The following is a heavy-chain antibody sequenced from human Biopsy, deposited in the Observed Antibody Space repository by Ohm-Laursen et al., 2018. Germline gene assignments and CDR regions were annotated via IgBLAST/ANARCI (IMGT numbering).Heavy chain of an antibody. J-gene: IGHJ6*02. Sequence: GTLSLTCTVSGGSISSDYWSWIRQTPGKGLEWIGHIYYSGSTNYNPSPKSRVTISVDTSKNQFSLRLNSVTAADTAVYYCARATNSTGWPYYYFYGMDVWGQGTTVTVSS. V-gene: IGHV4-59*01. D-gene: IGHD2/OR15-2a*01. CDR1: GGSISSDY. CDR3: ARATNSTGWPYYYFYGMDV. CDR2: IYYSGST.